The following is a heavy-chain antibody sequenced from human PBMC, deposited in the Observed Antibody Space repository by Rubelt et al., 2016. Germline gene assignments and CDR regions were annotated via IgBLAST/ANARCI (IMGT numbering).Heavy chain of an antibody. V-gene: IGHV4-34*01. D-gene: IGHD1-26*01. CDR3: AREGGSYYYYYYYMDV. J-gene: IGHJ6*03. CDR2: INHSGST. CDR1: GGSFSDYY. Sequence: QVQLPQWGAGLLKPSETLSLTCAVYGGSFSDYYWSWIRQPPGKGLEWIGEINHSGSTNYNPSLKSRFTISVDTSKNQFSLKLSSVTAADTAVYYCAREGGSYYYYYYYMDVWGKGTTVTVSS.